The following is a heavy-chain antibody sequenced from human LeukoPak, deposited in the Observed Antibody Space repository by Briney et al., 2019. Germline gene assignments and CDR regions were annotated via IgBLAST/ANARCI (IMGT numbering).Heavy chain of an antibody. V-gene: IGHV3-7*01. D-gene: IGHD2-2*01. CDR3: AKVPAAIIAVSFDY. CDR2: IKQGGSEN. CDR1: EFTFSSYW. Sequence: GGSLRLSCVVSEFTFSSYWMSWVRQTPGKGLEWVANIKQGGSENYYVDSVKGRFTISRDNAKNSLYLQMNNLRAEDTAVYYCAKVPAAIIAVSFDYWGQGTLVTVSS. J-gene: IGHJ4*02.